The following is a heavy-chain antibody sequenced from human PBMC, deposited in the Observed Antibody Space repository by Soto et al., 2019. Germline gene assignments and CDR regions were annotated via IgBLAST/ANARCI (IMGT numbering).Heavy chain of an antibody. J-gene: IGHJ4*02. CDR2: IYYSGST. D-gene: IGHD2-8*01. CDR3: AREGLYQKRGFDY. CDR1: GGSISSYY. V-gene: IGHV4-59*01. Sequence: QVQLQESGPGLVKPSETLSLTCTVSGGSISSYYWSWIRQPPGKGLEWIGYIYYSGSTNYNPSLKSRVTISVDTSKNQFSRKLSSVTAADTAVYYCAREGLYQKRGFDYWGQGTLVTVSS.